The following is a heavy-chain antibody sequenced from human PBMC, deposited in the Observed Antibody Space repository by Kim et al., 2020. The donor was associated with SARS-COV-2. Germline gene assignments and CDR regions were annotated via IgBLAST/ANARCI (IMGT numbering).Heavy chain of an antibody. D-gene: IGHD3-3*01. J-gene: IGHJ5*02. CDR1: GYTFTSYA. CDR3: ARVRGTIFGVVIIGGWVDP. CDR2: INTNTGNP. V-gene: IGHV7-4-1*02. Sequence: ASVKVSCKASGYTFTSYAMNWVRQAPGQGLEWMGWINTNTGNPTYAQGFTGRFVFSLDTSVSTAYLQISSLKAEDTAVYYCARVRGTIFGVVIIGGWVDPWGPGTLVTVSS.